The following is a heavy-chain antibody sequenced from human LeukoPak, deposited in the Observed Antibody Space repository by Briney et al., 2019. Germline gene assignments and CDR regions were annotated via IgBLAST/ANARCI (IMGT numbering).Heavy chain of an antibody. CDR1: GFTFSRYA. D-gene: IGHD2-2*01. CDR2: ISNSGDST. V-gene: IGHV3-23*01. J-gene: IGHJ4*02. CDR3: AKLQSVVIPAAMLGFDY. Sequence: PGGSLRLSCAPSGFTFSRYAMNWVRQAPGKGLEWVSIISNSGDSTIYADSVKGRFTISRDNSRDTLSVQINSLRAEDTAVYYCAKLQSVVIPAAMLGFDYWGQGILVTVSS.